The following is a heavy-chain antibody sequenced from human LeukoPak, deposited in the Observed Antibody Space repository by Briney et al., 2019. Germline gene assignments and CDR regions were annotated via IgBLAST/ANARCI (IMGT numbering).Heavy chain of an antibody. D-gene: IGHD6-19*01. CDR3: SSELSGWGAYFDY. V-gene: IGHV3-23*01. Sequence: PGGSLRLSCAASGFTFSSYAMSWVRQAPGKGLEWVSAISGSGGSTYYADSVKGRFTISRDNSKNTLYLQMNSLRAEDTAVYYCSSELSGWGAYFDYWDQGTLVTVSS. CDR1: GFTFSSYA. J-gene: IGHJ4*02. CDR2: ISGSGGST.